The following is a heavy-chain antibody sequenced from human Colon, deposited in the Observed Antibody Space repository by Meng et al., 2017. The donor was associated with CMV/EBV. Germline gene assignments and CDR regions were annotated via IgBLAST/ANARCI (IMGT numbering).Heavy chain of an antibody. Sequence: GVSLKISCAASGFTVSTNYMSWVRQAPGKGLEWVSVIYSGGSTYYADSVKGRFTISRDNSKNTVYLQMNSLRAEDTAVYYCARASGGSYLFDYWGQGTLVTVSS. J-gene: IGHJ4*02. CDR1: GFTVSTNY. CDR2: IYSGGST. D-gene: IGHD1-26*01. V-gene: IGHV3-53*01. CDR3: ARASGGSYLFDY.